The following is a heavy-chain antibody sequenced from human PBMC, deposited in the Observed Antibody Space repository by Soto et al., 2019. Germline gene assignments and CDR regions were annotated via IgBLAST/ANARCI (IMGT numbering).Heavy chain of an antibody. D-gene: IGHD4-4*01. CDR1: GFSFSSAW. CDR2: MNEDGSER. CDR3: ARDRAYSRFDY. Sequence: GGSLRLSCAVSGFSFSSAWMTWIRQAPGKGLERVAIMNEDGSERYYVDSVKGRFTISRDNAKNALFLQMNSLRVEDTAVYFCARDRAYSRFDYWGQGSLATVSS. V-gene: IGHV3-7*03. J-gene: IGHJ4*02.